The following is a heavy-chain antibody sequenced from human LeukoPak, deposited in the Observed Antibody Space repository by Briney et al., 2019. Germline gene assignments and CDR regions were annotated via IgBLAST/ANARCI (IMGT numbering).Heavy chain of an antibody. CDR2: SSGSGSST. D-gene: IGHD3-10*01. CDR3: AKTSSYSPTYYFDY. J-gene: IGHJ4*02. V-gene: IGHV3-23*01. CDR1: GFTFSSYG. Sequence: QPGGSLRLSCAVSGFTFSSYGMNWVRRAPGKGLEWVSGSSGSGSSTYYADSVKGRFTISRDNSKNTLYLQMNSLRAEDTAVYYCAKTSSYSPTYYFDYWGQGSLVTVSS.